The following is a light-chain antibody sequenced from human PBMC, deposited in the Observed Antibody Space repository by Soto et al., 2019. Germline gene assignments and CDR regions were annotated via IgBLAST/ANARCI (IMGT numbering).Light chain of an antibody. CDR2: GNN. CDR1: SSNIGSGYD. J-gene: IGLJ2*01. V-gene: IGLV1-40*01. Sequence: QSVLTQPPSVSGAPGQRVTISCTGSSSNIGSGYDVHWYRQLPGTAPKLLIYGNNFRPSGVPDRFSGSKSDTSASLSSTGLQAEDEADYYCHSYDSSLSAVVFGGGTTLTVL. CDR3: HSYDSSLSAVV.